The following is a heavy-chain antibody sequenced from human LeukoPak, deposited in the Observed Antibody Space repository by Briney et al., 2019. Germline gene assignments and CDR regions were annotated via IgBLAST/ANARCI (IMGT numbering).Heavy chain of an antibody. CDR1: GFTFSSYA. Sequence: GGSLRLSCAASGFTFSSYAMSWVRQAPGKGLEWVSAISGSGGSTYYADSVEGRFTISRDNSKNTLYLQMNSLRAEDTAVYYCARRSQITAMVTGLGAFDIWGQGTMVTVSS. J-gene: IGHJ3*02. D-gene: IGHD5-18*01. CDR2: ISGSGGST. V-gene: IGHV3-23*01. CDR3: ARRSQITAMVTGLGAFDI.